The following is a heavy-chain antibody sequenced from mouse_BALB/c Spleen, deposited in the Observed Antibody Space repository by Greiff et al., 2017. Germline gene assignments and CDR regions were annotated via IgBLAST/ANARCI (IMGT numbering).Heavy chain of an antibody. CDR2: INPSTGYT. V-gene: IGHV1-4*01. CDR3: ARVRMDY. Sequence: QVQLQQSGAELATPGASVKMSCKASGYTFTSYWMHWVKQRPGQGLEWIGYINPSTGYTEYNQKFKDKATLTADKSSSTAYMQLSSLTSEDSAVYYCARVRMDYWGQGTSVTVSS. J-gene: IGHJ4*01. CDR1: GYTFTSYW.